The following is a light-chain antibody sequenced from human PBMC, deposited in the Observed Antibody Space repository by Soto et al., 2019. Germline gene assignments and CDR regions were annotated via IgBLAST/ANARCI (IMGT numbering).Light chain of an antibody. V-gene: IGKV3-15*01. CDR1: QSIGSN. J-gene: IGKJ2*02. CDR3: QQYNNWPGT. CDR2: GAS. Sequence: EIAMTQSPGTLSVSPGERVTLSCRASQSIGSNLAWYQHKPGQAPRLLVYGASTRAAGIPARFSGSGSGTEFILTISNPQSEDFAVYSCQQYNNWPGTFGQGTKLESK.